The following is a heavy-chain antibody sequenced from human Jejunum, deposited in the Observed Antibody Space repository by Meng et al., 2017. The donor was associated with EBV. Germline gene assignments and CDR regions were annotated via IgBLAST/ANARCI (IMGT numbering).Heavy chain of an antibody. J-gene: IGHJ4*02. V-gene: IGHV4-4*02. CDR2: IWHGGNT. Sequence: PVPASAPGLSPLSGTLSLPCAVSGAYLPGRTWWSWVRQPPGKGLEWIAEIWHGGNTNYNPALKSRVTISVDKSNNQFSLKLASVTAADTAVYFCARGNAYNVPSFDYWGQGTLVTVSS. CDR3: ARGNAYNVPSFDY. D-gene: IGHD5-24*01. CDR1: GAYLPGRTW.